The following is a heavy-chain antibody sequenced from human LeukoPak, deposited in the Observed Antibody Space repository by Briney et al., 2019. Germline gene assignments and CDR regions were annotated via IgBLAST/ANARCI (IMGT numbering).Heavy chain of an antibody. J-gene: IGHJ5*02. CDR3: ARVRIAARKSWFDP. CDR1: GGSFSGYY. V-gene: IGHV4-34*01. CDR2: INHIGST. Sequence: SETLSLTCAVYGGSFSGYYWSWIRQPPGKGLEWIGEINHIGSTNYNPSLKSRVTISVDTSKNQFFLKLSSVTAADTAVYYCARVRIAARKSWFDPWGQGTLVTVSS. D-gene: IGHD6-6*01.